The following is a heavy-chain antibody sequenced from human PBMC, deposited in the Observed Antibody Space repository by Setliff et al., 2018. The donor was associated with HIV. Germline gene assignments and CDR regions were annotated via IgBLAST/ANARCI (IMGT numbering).Heavy chain of an antibody. CDR3: ARGRGRYYDSSAYSTFDY. D-gene: IGHD3-22*01. V-gene: IGHV1-8*03. J-gene: IGHJ4*02. CDR1: GYTFTSYD. Sequence: ASVKVSCKTSGYTFTSYDINWVRQATGQGLEWMGWMNPNSGNRGYAQKFQDRVTISRNTSISTAYMELSGLRSEDTAVYYCARGRGRYYDSSAYSTFDYWGQGTLVTVSS. CDR2: MNPNSGNR.